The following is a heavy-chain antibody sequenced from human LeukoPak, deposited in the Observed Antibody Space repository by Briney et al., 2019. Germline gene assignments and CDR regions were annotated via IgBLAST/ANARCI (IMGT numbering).Heavy chain of an antibody. CDR3: ARDRPAITTVTDAFDI. CDR1: GYTFTSYG. J-gene: IGHJ3*02. CDR2: INPSGGST. D-gene: IGHD4-11*01. V-gene: IGHV1-46*01. Sequence: ASVKVSCKASGYTFTSYGISWVRQAPGQGLEWMGLINPSGGSTSYAQKFQGRVTMTRDTSTSTVYMELSSLRSEDTAVYYCARDRPAITTVTDAFDIWGQGTMVTVSS.